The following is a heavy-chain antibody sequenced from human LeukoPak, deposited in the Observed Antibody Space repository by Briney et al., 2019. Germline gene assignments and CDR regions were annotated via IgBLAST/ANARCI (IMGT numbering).Heavy chain of an antibody. V-gene: IGHV3-74*01. CDR2: ISIDGGDT. CDR3: ARGPYYAAGSFDY. CDR1: GFSVSSNW. Sequence: HPGGSLRLSCAASGFSVSSNWMHWVRQPPGKGLVWVSGISIDGGDTVYADSVKGRVPVSRDNAKDTLYLQMNSLRVEDTAVYYCARGPYYAAGSFDYWGQGTLVTVSS. J-gene: IGHJ4*02. D-gene: IGHD3-10*01.